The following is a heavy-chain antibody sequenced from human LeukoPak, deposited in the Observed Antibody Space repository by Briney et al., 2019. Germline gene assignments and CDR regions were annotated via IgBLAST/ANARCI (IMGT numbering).Heavy chain of an antibody. V-gene: IGHV3-49*04. Sequence: GGSLRLSCTASGFTFGDYAMSWVRQAPGKGLEWVGFIRSKAYGGTTEYAASVKGRFTISRDDSKSIAYLQMNSLKTEDTAVYYCTRVITQVAGPPGLVIITPSFDYWGQGTLVTVSS. CDR3: TRVITQVAGPPGLVIITPSFDY. J-gene: IGHJ4*02. D-gene: IGHD3/OR15-3a*01. CDR1: GFTFGDYA. CDR2: IRSKAYGGTT.